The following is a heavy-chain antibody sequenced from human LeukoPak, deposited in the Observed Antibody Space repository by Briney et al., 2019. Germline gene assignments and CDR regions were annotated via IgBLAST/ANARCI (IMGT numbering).Heavy chain of an antibody. J-gene: IGHJ5*02. CDR2: IYYSGST. CDR3: ARGSNRDYGGNNWFDP. CDR1: GGSISSYY. Sequence: SGTLSLTCTVSGGSISSYYWSWIRQPPGKGLEWIGYIYYSGSTNYNPSLKSRVTISVDTSKNQFSLKLSSVTAADTAVYYCARGSNRDYGGNNWFDPWGQGTLVTVSS. D-gene: IGHD4-23*01. V-gene: IGHV4-59*01.